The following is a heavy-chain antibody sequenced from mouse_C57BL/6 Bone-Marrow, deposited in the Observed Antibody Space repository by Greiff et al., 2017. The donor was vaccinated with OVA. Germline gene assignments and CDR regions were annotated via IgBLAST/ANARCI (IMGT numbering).Heavy chain of an antibody. J-gene: IGHJ2*01. Sequence: EVQRVESGGGLVKPGGSLKLSCAASGFTFSDYGMHWVRQAPEKGLEWVAYISSGSSTIYYADPVKGRFTISRDNAKNTLFLQMTSLRPEDTPMYYCAREEALYEYDAFPDYWGQDTTLTVSS. CDR1: GFTFSDYG. D-gene: IGHD2-4*01. CDR2: ISSGSSTI. CDR3: AREEALYEYDAFPDY. V-gene: IGHV5-17*01.